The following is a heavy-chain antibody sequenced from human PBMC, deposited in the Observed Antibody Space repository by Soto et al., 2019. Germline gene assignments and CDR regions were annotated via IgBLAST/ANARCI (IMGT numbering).Heavy chain of an antibody. CDR3: AKDPGVGYCSGGSCYVPDF. J-gene: IGHJ4*02. CDR1: GFTFSNYA. Sequence: QVHLVDSGGGVVQPGRSLRLSCAASGFTFSNYAMHWVRQAPGKGLEWVALLSFDGSNEYYADSVKGRFTISRDNTNNMLVQQMNSLRPEDTAVYYCAKDPGVGYCSGGSCYVPDFWGQGTLVTVSS. V-gene: IGHV3-30-3*01. D-gene: IGHD2-15*01. CDR2: LSFDGSNE.